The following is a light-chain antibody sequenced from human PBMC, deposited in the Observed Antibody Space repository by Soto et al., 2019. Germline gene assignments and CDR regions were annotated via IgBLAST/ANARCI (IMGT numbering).Light chain of an antibody. CDR3: QQYGSSDPIT. CDR1: QSVSSNY. J-gene: IGKJ5*01. CDR2: GAS. Sequence: DILLTQSPGTLSLSPGERATLSCRASQSVSSNYLAWYQQKPGQAPRLLIYGASTRANGVPDRFSGSGSGTDFTLTISRLEPEDFAAYYCQQYGSSDPITFGQGTRLEIK. V-gene: IGKV3-20*01.